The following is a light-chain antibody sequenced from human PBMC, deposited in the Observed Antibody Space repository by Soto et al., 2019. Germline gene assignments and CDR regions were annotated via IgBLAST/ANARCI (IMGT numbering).Light chain of an antibody. CDR2: DAS. CDR1: QDINIY. CDR3: QQYDNAPRFT. J-gene: IGKJ3*01. V-gene: IGKV1-33*01. Sequence: DIQMTQSPSSLSASVGDIVTITCQASQDINIYLNWYQQKPGKAPKLLIYDASNLKTGVPSRFSGSGSGTDFTLTISTLNPEDIATYYCQQYDNAPRFTFGPGTKVRI.